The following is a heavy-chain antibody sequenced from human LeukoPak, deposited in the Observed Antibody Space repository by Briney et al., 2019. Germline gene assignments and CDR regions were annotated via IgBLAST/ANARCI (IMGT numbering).Heavy chain of an antibody. J-gene: IGHJ4*02. CDR3: ARGVYIAAAQYGY. V-gene: IGHV4-59*01. D-gene: IGHD6-13*01. CDR2: IYYSGTT. CDR1: GGSISSYY. Sequence: SETLSLTCTVSGGSISSYYWSWTRQPPGKGLEWIGYIYYSGTTSYNPSLKSRVTISVDTSKNQFSLKLSSVTAADTAVYYCARGVYIAAAQYGYWGQGTLVTVSS.